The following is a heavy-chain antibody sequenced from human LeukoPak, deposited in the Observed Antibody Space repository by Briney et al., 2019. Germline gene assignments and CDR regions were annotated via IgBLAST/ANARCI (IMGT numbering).Heavy chain of an antibody. V-gene: IGHV3-7*01. CDR2: IKQDGSDK. CDR3: ARGRGV. J-gene: IGHJ4*02. CDR1: GFSFSSNW. Sequence: GGSLGLSCAASGFSFSSNWMSWVRQAPGKGLEWVASIKQDGSDKYYVDSVKGRFTISRDNAKNSLYLQMNSLRAEDTAVYYCARGRGVWGQGTLVTVSS. D-gene: IGHD3-10*01.